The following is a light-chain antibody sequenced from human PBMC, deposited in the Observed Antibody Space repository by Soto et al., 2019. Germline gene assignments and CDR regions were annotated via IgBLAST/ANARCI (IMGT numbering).Light chain of an antibody. CDR1: QGSSTY. CDR2: AAS. Sequence: DIQLTQYPSFLSASVGDRVTITCRASQGSSTYLGWYQQKPGKAPNLLIYAASTLQDGVPSSFSGSGSGTEFPLTISSLQPEDFATYYCQQLKSYPITFGQGTRLEIK. CDR3: QQLKSYPIT. V-gene: IGKV1-9*01. J-gene: IGKJ5*01.